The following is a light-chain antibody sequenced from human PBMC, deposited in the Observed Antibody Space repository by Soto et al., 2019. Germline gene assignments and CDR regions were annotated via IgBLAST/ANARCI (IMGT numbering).Light chain of an antibody. V-gene: IGLV2-14*01. CDR2: EVT. J-gene: IGLJ1*01. CDR1: SXDVGAYNY. CDR3: SSKRDSSTLFV. Sequence: QSALTQPASVSGSPGQSITISCTGTSXDVGAYNYVSWYQHHPGKVPKLLIYEVTNRPSGVSDRFSGSKSGNTASLTISGLQAEDEAGYYCSSKRDSSTLFVFGTGTKVTVL.